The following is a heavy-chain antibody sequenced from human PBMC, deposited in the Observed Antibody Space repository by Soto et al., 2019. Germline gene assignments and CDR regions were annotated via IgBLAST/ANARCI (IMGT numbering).Heavy chain of an antibody. CDR2: ISYDGSNK. CDR1: GFTFSSYA. J-gene: IGHJ4*02. Sequence: QVQLVESGGGVVQPGRSLRLSCAASGFTFSSYAMHWVRQAPGKGLEWVAVISYDGSNKYYADSVKGRFTISRDNSKNTLYLQMNSLRAEDTAVYYCARDSGYSYGLAIDYWGQGTLVTVSS. CDR3: ARDSGYSYGLAIDY. V-gene: IGHV3-30-3*01. D-gene: IGHD5-18*01.